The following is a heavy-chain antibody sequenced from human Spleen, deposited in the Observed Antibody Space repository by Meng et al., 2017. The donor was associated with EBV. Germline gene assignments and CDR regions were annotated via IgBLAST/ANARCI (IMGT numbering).Heavy chain of an antibody. V-gene: IGHV4-4*02. CDR1: GASMESSDW. Sequence: VHRREWGAGLVRPSGTLCVTCAVSGASMESSDWWTWVRQAPGKGLEWIGEIHHSGSTNYNASLESRVTISIDKSDNQFSLKLTSVTAADTAVYYGARGLGGHYPTMEYWGQGTLVTVSS. CDR2: IHHSGST. CDR3: ARGLGGHYPTMEY. J-gene: IGHJ4*02. D-gene: IGHD3-22*01.